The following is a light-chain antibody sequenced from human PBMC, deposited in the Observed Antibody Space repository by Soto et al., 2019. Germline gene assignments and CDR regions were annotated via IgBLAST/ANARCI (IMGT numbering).Light chain of an antibody. V-gene: IGKV1-5*03. CDR2: KAS. J-gene: IGKJ1*01. Sequence: DIQMTQSPSTLSPSVGDRVSITCRASQSINSWLAWYQQKPGKAPKLLIYKASSLESGVPSRFSGSGSGTEFTLTISSLQPDDFATYYCQQYNSYPWTFGQGTKVEIK. CDR1: QSINSW. CDR3: QQYNSYPWT.